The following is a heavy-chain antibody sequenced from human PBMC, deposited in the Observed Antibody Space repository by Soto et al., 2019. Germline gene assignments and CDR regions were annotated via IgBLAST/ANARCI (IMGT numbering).Heavy chain of an antibody. CDR1: GGSISSGGYY. Sequence: SETLSLTCTVSGGSISSGGYYWSWIRQHPGKGLEWIGYIYYSGSTYYNPSLKSRVTISVDTSKNQLSLKLSSVTAADTAVYYRARSFGVAAAGPFDYWGQGTLVTVSS. CDR3: ARSFGVAAAGPFDY. V-gene: IGHV4-31*03. D-gene: IGHD6-13*01. CDR2: IYYSGST. J-gene: IGHJ4*02.